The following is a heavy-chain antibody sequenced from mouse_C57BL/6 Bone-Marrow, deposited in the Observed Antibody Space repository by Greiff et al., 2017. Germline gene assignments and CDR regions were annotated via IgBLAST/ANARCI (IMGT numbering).Heavy chain of an antibody. CDR2: IHPNSGST. J-gene: IGHJ3*01. CDR3: ARRWYYGSSSPWFAY. D-gene: IGHD1-1*01. Sequence: QVQLQQPGAELVKPGASVKLSCKASGYTFTSYWMHWVKQRPGQGLEWIGMIHPNSGSTNYNEKFKSKATLTVDKSSSTAYMQLSSLTSEDSAVYYCARRWYYGSSSPWFAYWGQGTLVTVSA. V-gene: IGHV1-64*01. CDR1: GYTFTSYW.